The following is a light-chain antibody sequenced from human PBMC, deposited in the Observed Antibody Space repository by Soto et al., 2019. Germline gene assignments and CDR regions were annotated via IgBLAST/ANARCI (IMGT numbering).Light chain of an antibody. J-gene: IGLJ2*01. CDR3: QTWGSGIVV. CDR2: LNSDGSH. CDR1: SGHSNYA. V-gene: IGLV4-69*01. Sequence: QLVLTQSPSASASLGASVKLTCTLSSGHSNYAIAWHQQQSEKGPRYLMKLNSDGSHSKGDGLPDRFSGSSSGAERYLTISGLQSEDEADYYCQTWGSGIVVFGGGTTLAVL.